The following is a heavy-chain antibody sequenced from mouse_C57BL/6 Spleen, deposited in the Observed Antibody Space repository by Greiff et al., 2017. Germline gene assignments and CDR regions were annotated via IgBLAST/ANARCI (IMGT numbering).Heavy chain of an antibody. J-gene: IGHJ1*03. CDR1: GYTFTSYW. V-gene: IGHV1-55*01. CDR3: ARWGTTVADWYFDV. D-gene: IGHD1-1*01. Sequence: QVQLQQPGAELVKPGASVKMSCKASGYTFTSYWITWVKQRPGQGLEWIGDIYPGSGSTNYNEKFKSKATLTVDTSSSTAYMQLSSLTSEDSAVYYGARWGTTVADWYFDVWGTGTTVTVSS. CDR2: IYPGSGST.